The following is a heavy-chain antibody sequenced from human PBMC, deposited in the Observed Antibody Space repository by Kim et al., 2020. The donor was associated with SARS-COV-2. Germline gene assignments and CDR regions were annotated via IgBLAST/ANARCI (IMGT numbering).Heavy chain of an antibody. V-gene: IGHV1-8*01. J-gene: IGHJ4*02. Sequence: ASVKVSCKASGYTFTSYDINWVRQATGQGLEWIGFMNPNSGNTGYAQKFQGRVTMTRNTSISTAYMELSSLRSEDTAVYYCARVWGLWFGESDYWGQGTLVTVSS. D-gene: IGHD3-10*01. CDR3: ARVWGLWFGESDY. CDR1: GYTFTSYD. CDR2: MNPNSGNT.